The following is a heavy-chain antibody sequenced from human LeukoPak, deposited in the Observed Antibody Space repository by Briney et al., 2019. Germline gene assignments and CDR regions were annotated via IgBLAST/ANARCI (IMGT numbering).Heavy chain of an antibody. CDR2: LRGGDGST. CDR1: GFTFSSYG. Sequence: PGGSLTLSCAASGFTFSSYGMSWVRQAPGMGLEWVSLLRGGDGSTFYADPVKGQFTISRDNSKNTLYLHMNSLRAEDTAVYYCANGNRCTSPNCLGYYYFYMDVWGKGTTVTVSS. V-gene: IGHV3-23*01. CDR3: ANGNRCTSPNCLGYYYFYMDV. D-gene: IGHD2-8*01. J-gene: IGHJ6*03.